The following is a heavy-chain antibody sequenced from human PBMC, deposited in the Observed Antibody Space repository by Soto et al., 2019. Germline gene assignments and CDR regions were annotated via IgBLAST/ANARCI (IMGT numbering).Heavy chain of an antibody. V-gene: IGHV1-69*12. CDR1: GGTFSSYA. Sequence: QVQLVQSGAEVKKPGSSVKVSCKASGGTFSSYAISWVRQAPGQGLEWMGGIIPIFGTANYAQKFQGRVTITADDYTSTAYMELRSLRSEDTAVYYCARDGGLRLAAADGGDYWGQGTLGTVSS. J-gene: IGHJ4*02. CDR2: IIPIFGTA. CDR3: ARDGGLRLAAADGGDY. D-gene: IGHD6-13*01.